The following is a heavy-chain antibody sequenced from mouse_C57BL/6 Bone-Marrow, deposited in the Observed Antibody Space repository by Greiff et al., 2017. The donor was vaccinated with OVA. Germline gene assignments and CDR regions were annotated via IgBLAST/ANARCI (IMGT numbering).Heavy chain of an antibody. D-gene: IGHD2-5*01. CDR3: ARTYSNYEGYFDV. Sequence: VHLVESGPGLVQPSQSLSITCTVSGFSLTSYGVHWVRQSPGKGLEWLGVIWSGGSTDYNAAFISRLSISKDNSKSQVFFKMNSLQADDTAIYYCARTYSNYEGYFDVWGTGTTVTVSS. J-gene: IGHJ1*03. CDR2: IWSGGST. CDR1: GFSLTSYG. V-gene: IGHV2-2*01.